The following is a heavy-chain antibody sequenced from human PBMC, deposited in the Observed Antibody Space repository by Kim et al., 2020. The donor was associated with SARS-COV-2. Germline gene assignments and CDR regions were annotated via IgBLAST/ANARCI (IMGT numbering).Heavy chain of an antibody. V-gene: IGHV4-31*03. CDR1: GGSISSGGYY. Sequence: SETLSLTCTVSGGSISSGGYYWSWIRQHPGKGLEWIGYIYYSGSTYYNPSLKSRVTISVDTSKNQFSLKLSSVTAADTAVYYCARAPRRLVPDDSFDYWGQGTLVTVSS. CDR3: ARAPRRLVPDDSFDY. J-gene: IGHJ4*02. D-gene: IGHD6-19*01. CDR2: IYYSGST.